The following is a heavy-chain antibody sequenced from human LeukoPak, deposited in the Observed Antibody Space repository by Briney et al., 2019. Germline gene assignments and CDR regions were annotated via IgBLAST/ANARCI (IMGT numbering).Heavy chain of an antibody. CDR3: ARRGNRQPFDY. J-gene: IGHJ4*02. CDR1: GFTFSSYW. V-gene: IGHV3-7*01. D-gene: IGHD3-16*01. CDR2: IKQDGSEK. Sequence: PGGSLRLSCAASGFTFSSYWVSWVRRAPGKGLEWVANIKQDGSEKYYVDSVKGRFTISRDNAKNSLYLQMNSLGAEDTAVYYCARRGNRQPFDYWGQGTLVTVSS.